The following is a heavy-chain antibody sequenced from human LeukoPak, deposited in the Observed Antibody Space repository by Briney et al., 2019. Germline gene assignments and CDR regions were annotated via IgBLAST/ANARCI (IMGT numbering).Heavy chain of an antibody. CDR1: GYTFTSYA. V-gene: IGHV1-46*01. Sequence: ASVKVSCKASGYTFTSYAMHWVRQAPGQGLEWMGIINPSGGSTSYAQKFQGRVTMTRDTSTSTVYMELSSLRSEDTAVYYCARDRADIAAAGTGSYYYYYGMDVWGQGTTVTVSS. D-gene: IGHD6-13*01. J-gene: IGHJ6*02. CDR3: ARDRADIAAAGTGSYYYYYGMDV. CDR2: INPSGGST.